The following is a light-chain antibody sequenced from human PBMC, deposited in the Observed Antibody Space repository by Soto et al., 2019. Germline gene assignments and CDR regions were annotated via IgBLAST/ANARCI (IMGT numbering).Light chain of an antibody. V-gene: IGKV3-20*01. CDR2: GAS. CDR3: QQYSSSPPT. Sequence: ILLTQSPGTLSLSPGERATLSCMASQSVSSNLAWYQQKPGQAPRLXXYGASSRATGIPDRFSVSGSGTDFTLTISSLENEDFAVYHCQQYSSSPPTFGGGTKVDIK. J-gene: IGKJ4*01. CDR1: QSVSSN.